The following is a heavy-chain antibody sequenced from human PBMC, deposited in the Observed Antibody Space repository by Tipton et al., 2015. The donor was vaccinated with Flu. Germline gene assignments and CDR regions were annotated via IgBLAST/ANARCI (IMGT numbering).Heavy chain of an antibody. J-gene: IGHJ5*01. V-gene: IGHV4-38-2*01. Sequence: TLSLTCSVSGDSIASDHYWGWIRQPPGRGLEWIGNICPGSPYYNPSLRSRVTMSVARSNDKFSLRLTSVTAADTAVYFCARRTFSNYVSEPKNWFDFWGQGTLVTVSS. CDR3: ARRTFSNYVSEPKNWFDF. CDR2: ICPGSP. D-gene: IGHD4-11*01. CDR1: GDSIASDHY.